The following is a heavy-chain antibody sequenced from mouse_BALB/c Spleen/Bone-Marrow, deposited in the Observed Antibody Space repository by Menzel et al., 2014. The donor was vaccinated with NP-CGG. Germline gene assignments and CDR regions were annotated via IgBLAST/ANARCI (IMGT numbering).Heavy chain of an antibody. CDR3: TRSTMITYFDY. CDR2: INPSNGGT. V-gene: IGHV1S81*02. CDR1: GYTFTSYY. J-gene: IGHJ2*01. Sequence: QVHVKQSGAELVKPGASVKLSCKASGYTFTSYYMYWVKQRPGQGLEWIGEINPSNGGTNFNEKFKSKATLTVDKSSSTAHMQLSSLTSEDSAVYYCTRSTMITYFDYWGQGTTLTVSS. D-gene: IGHD2-4*01.